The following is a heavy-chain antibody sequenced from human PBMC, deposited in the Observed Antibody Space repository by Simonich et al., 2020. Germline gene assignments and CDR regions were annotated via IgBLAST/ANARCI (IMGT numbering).Heavy chain of an antibody. CDR2: TNPNRGGK. CDR1: GYTFTGYY. J-gene: IGHJ4*02. V-gene: IGHV1-2*02. CDR3: ARWPSIPASYGSGSYFDY. Sequence: QVQLVQSGAEVKKPGASVKVSCKASGYTFTGYYMHWVRQAPGQGLEWMGGTNPNRGGKNDAQMVQGRVTRTRDTSISTAYMELSRLRSDDTAVYYCARWPSIPASYGSGSYFDYWGQGTLVTVSS. D-gene: IGHD3-10*01.